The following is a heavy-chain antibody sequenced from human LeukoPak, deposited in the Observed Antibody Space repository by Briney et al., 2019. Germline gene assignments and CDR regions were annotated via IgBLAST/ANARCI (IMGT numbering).Heavy chain of an antibody. D-gene: IGHD3-22*01. CDR1: GFTVSSNY. CDR3: AISTRYYYDSSVAFDI. V-gene: IGHV3-53*01. J-gene: IGHJ3*02. CDR2: IYSGGST. Sequence: GGSLRLSCAASGFTVSSNYMSWVRQAPGKGLEWVSVIYSGGSTYYADSVKGRFTISRDNSKNTLYLQMNSLRAEDTAVYYCAISTRYYYDSSVAFDIWGRGTMVTVSS.